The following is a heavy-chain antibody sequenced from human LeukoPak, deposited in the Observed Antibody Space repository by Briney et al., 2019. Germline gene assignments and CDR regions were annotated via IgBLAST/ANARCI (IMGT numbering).Heavy chain of an antibody. V-gene: IGHV3-30-3*01. J-gene: IGHJ4*02. CDR2: ISYDGSNK. D-gene: IGHD3-10*01. CDR1: GFTFSSYA. Sequence: GGSLRLSCAASGFTFSSYAMHWVRQAPGKGLEWVAVISYDGSNKYYADSVKGRFTISRDNSKNTLYLQMNSLRAEDTALYYCAKDAVYGSGSYYFDYWGQGTLVTVSS. CDR3: AKDAVYGSGSYYFDY.